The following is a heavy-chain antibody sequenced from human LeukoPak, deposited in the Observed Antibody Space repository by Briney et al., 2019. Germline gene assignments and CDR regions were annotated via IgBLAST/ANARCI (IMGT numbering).Heavy chain of an antibody. CDR3: ARWGELSFSYYFDY. CDR2: IYYSGST. D-gene: IGHD3-10*01. CDR1: GGSISSSSYY. V-gene: IGHV4-39*07. J-gene: IGHJ4*02. Sequence: PSQTLSLTCTVSGGSISSSSYYWGWIRQPPGKGLEWIGSIYYSGSTYYNPSLKSRVTISVDTSKNQFSLKLSSVTAADTAVYHCARWGELSFSYYFDYWGQGTLVTVSS.